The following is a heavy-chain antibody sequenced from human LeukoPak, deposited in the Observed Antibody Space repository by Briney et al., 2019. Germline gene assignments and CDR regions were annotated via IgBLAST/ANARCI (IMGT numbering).Heavy chain of an antibody. D-gene: IGHD1-26*01. CDR2: INPNSGGT. CDR1: GYTFTGYY. V-gene: IGHV1-2*02. CDR3: ASYSGSYSAYFDY. J-gene: IGHJ4*02. Sequence: ASVKVSCKASGYTFTGYYMHWVRQAPGQGLEWMGWINPNSGGTNYAQKFQGRVTMTRDTSISTAYMELSRLRSDDTAVYYCASYSGSYSAYFDYWGQGTLVTVSS.